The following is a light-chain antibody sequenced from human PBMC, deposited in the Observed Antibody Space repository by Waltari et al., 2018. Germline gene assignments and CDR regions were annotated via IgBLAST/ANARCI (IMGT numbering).Light chain of an antibody. CDR2: EVT. J-gene: IGLJ2*01. CDR1: NSDVGSYNY. CDR3: SSYAGNDLVI. V-gene: IGLV2-14*01. Sequence: QSALTQPASVSGSPGQSITISCAGTNSDVGSYNYVSWYQQPPGKAPKLLIYEVTNRPSGLTYRFSGSKSGNTASLTITGLRAEDEADYYCSSYAGNDLVIFGGGTNLTVL.